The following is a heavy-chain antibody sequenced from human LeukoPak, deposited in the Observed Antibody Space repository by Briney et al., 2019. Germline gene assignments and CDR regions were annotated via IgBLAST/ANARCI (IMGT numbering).Heavy chain of an antibody. D-gene: IGHD2-15*01. CDR2: MQFDGRKI. J-gene: IGHJ4*02. CDR3: AKDRVVVAANYFDY. Sequence: GGSLRLSCAASRFTFSNYGMHWVRQAPGKGLQWVAFMQFDGRKIYYADSVKGRFTISRDNSKNTLYLQMNSLRAEDTAVYYCAKDRVVVAANYFDYWGQGTLVTVSS. V-gene: IGHV3-30*02. CDR1: RFTFSNYG.